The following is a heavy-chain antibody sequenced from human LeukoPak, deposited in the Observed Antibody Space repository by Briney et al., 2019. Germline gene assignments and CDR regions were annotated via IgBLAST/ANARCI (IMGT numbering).Heavy chain of an antibody. Sequence: ASVKVSFTASGYTFTIYGISWVRQAPGQGLEWMGWISAYNGNTNFAQKLQGRVTMTTDTSTSTAYMELRSLRSDDTAVYYCARERSGSYSFDYWGQGTLVTVSS. J-gene: IGHJ4*02. D-gene: IGHD1-26*01. V-gene: IGHV1-18*01. CDR1: GYTFTIYG. CDR3: ARERSGSYSFDY. CDR2: ISAYNGNT.